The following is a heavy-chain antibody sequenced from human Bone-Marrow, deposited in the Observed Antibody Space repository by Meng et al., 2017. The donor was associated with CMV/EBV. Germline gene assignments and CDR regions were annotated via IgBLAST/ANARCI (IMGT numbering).Heavy chain of an antibody. J-gene: IGHJ4*02. D-gene: IGHD6-19*01. CDR1: GGTFSSYA. CDR2: IIPIFGTA. V-gene: IGHV1-69*05. CDR3: ARRDSSGRYEDY. Sequence: SVKVSCKASGGTFSSYAISWVRQAPGQGLEWMGGIIPIFGTANYAQKFQGRVTITTDESTSTAYMELSSLRSEDTAVYYCARRDSSGRYEDYWGQGTLVTVSS.